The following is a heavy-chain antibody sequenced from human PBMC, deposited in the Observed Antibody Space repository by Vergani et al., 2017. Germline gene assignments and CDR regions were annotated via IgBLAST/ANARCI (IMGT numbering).Heavy chain of an antibody. CDR1: GFTFSSYA. J-gene: IGHJ5*02. D-gene: IGHD3-9*01. V-gene: IGHV4-59*01. CDR2: IYYSGST. CDR3: ARANYDILTGYSLGFWFDP. Sequence: VQLVESGGGLVQPGGSLRLSCAASGFTFSSYAMSWVRQPPGKGLEWIGYIYYSGSTNYNPSLKSRVTISVDTSKNQFSLKLSSVTAADTAVYYCARANYDILTGYSLGFWFDPWGQGTLVTVSS.